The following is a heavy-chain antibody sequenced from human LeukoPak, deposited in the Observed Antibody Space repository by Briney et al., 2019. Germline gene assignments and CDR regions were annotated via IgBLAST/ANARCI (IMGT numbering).Heavy chain of an antibody. CDR2: IKSNTDAGTT. Sequence: AGGSLRLSCAASGFTFSNDWMSWVRQAPGKGLEWVGRIKSNTDAGTTDYAAPVKGRFTISRDDSKNTLSLQMNNLKTEDTAVYYCITAPPYKSGSGRYYNWGQGTLVTVSS. J-gene: IGHJ4*02. CDR3: ITAPPYKSGSGRYYN. D-gene: IGHD3-10*01. V-gene: IGHV3-15*01. CDR1: GFTFSNDW.